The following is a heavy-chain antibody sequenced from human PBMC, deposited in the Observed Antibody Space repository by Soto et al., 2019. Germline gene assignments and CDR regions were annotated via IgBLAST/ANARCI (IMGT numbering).Heavy chain of an antibody. CDR3: ARASWSAFEWLSGFDY. V-gene: IGHV4-59*01. Sequence: LSLTCTVSGGSISSYYWSWIRRPPGKGLDWIGYIYYSGSTNYNPSLKSRVTISVDTSKNQFSLKLSSVTAADTAVYYCARASWSAFEWLSGFDYWGQGTLVTVSS. CDR1: GGSISSYY. CDR2: IYYSGST. D-gene: IGHD3-3*01. J-gene: IGHJ4*02.